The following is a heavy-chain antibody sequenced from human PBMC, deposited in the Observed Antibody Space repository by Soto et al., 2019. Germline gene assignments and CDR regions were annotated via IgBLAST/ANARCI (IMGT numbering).Heavy chain of an antibody. Sequence: PSETLSLTCPVSGGSISSYYWSWIRQPPGKGLEWIGSIYYSGSTYYNPSLKSRVTISVDTSKNQFSLKLNSVTAADTAVYYCASRHSSPYFDYWGQGTLVTVSS. V-gene: IGHV4-30-4*01. D-gene: IGHD6-13*01. CDR3: ASRHSSPYFDY. J-gene: IGHJ4*02. CDR2: IYYSGST. CDR1: GGSISSYY.